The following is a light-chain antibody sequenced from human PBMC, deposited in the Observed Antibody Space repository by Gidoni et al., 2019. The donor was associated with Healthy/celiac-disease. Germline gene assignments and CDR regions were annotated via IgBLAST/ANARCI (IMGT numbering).Light chain of an antibody. V-gene: IGLV2-14*01. CDR3: SSYTSSSTLVV. J-gene: IGLJ2*01. CDR2: DVS. Sequence: LTQPASVSGSPGQSITISCTGTSSDVGGYNYVSWYQQHPGKAPKLMIYDVSNRPSGVSNRFSGSKSGNTASLTISGLQAEDEADYYCSSYTSSSTLVVFGGGTKLTVL. CDR1: SSDVGGYNY.